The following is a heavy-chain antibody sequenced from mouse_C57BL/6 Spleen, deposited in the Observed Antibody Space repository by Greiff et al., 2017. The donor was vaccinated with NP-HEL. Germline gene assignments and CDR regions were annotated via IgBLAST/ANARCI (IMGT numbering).Heavy chain of an antibody. CDR2: IYPRSGNT. Sequence: QVQLQQSGAELARPGASVKLSCKASGYTFTSYGISWVKQRTGQGLEWIGEIYPRSGNTYYNEKFKGKATLTADKSSSTAYMELRSLTSEDSAVDFCARSVYYSNYEGFAYWGQGTLVTVSA. D-gene: IGHD2-5*01. CDR3: ARSVYYSNYEGFAY. CDR1: GYTFTSYG. J-gene: IGHJ3*01. V-gene: IGHV1-81*01.